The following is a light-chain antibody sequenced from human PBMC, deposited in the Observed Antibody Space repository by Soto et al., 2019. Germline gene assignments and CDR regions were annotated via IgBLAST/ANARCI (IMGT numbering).Light chain of an antibody. Sequence: EIVMTQSPATLSVSPGERATLSCRASQSVSSNLAWYQQKPGQAPRLLIYGASTRATGMPARFSGRGSGTVFHLTISSLQSEDFVVYYCQQYDNWTLTFGGGTKVEIK. CDR1: QSVSSN. J-gene: IGKJ4*01. CDR2: GAS. V-gene: IGKV3-15*01. CDR3: QQYDNWTLT.